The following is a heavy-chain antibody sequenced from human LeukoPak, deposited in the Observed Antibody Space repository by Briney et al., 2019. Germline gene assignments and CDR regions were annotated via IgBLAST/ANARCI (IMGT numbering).Heavy chain of an antibody. J-gene: IGHJ3*02. V-gene: IGHV3-73*01. Sequence: PGGSLKLSCAASGFTFSDSSMHWVRQASGKGLEWVGRIRSTVNSYATSYAASVKGRFTISRDNSKNTLYLQMNSLRAEDTAVYYCARSRLVGAATSPFDIWGQGTMGTVSS. CDR2: IRSTVNSYAT. CDR1: GFTFSDSS. D-gene: IGHD1-26*01. CDR3: ARSRLVGAATSPFDI.